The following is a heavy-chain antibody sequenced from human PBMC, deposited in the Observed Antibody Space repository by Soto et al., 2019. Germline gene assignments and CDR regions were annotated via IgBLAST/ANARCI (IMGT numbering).Heavy chain of an antibody. CDR1: GFTFSDYY. V-gene: IGHV3-11*03. CDR2: ISSRNTYI. J-gene: IGHJ4*02. CDR3: AAGGPWNLFDY. Sequence: GGSLRLSCATSGFTFSDYYMSWIRQAPGKGLEWISYISSRNTYISYADSVKGRFTVSRDNANYSVFLEMNSLRPDDTAVYYCAAGGPWNLFDYWGQGILVTVPS. D-gene: IGHD1-1*01.